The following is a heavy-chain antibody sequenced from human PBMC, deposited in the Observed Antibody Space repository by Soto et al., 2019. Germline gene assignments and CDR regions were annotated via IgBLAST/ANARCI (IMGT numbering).Heavy chain of an antibody. D-gene: IGHD4-4*01. V-gene: IGHV3-30*18. CDR2: ISYDGSNK. J-gene: IGHJ6*02. CDR1: GFSFSSYG. CDR3: AKDLSNYHYYYYYYGMDV. Sequence: GGSLRLSCAASGFSFSSYGMHWVRQAPGKGLEWVAVISYDGSNKYYADSVKGRFTISRDNSKNTLYLQMNSLRAEDTAVYYCAKDLSNYHYYYYYYGMDVWGQGTTVTVSS.